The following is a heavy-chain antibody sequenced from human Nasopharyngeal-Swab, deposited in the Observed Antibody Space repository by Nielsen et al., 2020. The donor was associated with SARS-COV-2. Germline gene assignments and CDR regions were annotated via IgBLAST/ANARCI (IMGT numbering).Heavy chain of an antibody. Sequence: ASVKVSCKASGYTFTSYDINWVRQAPGKGLEWMGGFDPEDGETIYAQKFQGRVTMTEDTSTDTAYMELSSLRSEDTAVYYCATESGGAVAHYGMDVWGQGTTVTVSS. J-gene: IGHJ6*02. CDR1: GYTFTSYD. D-gene: IGHD6-19*01. CDR3: ATESGGAVAHYGMDV. CDR2: FDPEDGET. V-gene: IGHV1-24*01.